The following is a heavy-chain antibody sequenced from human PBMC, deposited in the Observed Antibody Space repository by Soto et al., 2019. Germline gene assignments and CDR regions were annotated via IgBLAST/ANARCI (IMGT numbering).Heavy chain of an antibody. V-gene: IGHV4-4*07. CDR1: GGSISSYY. CDR2: IYTSGST. J-gene: IGHJ6*02. Sequence: KPSETLSLTCTVSGGSISSYYWSWIRQPAGKGLEWIGRIYTSGSTNYNPSLKSRVTMSVDTSKNQFSLKLSSVTAADTAVYYCAGCPYYYYYYGMDVWGQGTTVTVSS. CDR3: AGCPYYYYYYGMDV.